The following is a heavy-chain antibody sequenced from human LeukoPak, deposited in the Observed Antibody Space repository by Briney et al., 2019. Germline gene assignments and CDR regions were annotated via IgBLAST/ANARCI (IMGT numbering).Heavy chain of an antibody. CDR2: IYTSGST. CDR3: ARGRGHLFGRRLGEFFDP. J-gene: IGHJ5*02. Sequence: SETLSLTCTVSGGSISSYYWSWIRQPAGKGLEWIGRIYTSGSTNYNPSLKSRVTMSVDTSKNQFSLKLSSVAAADTAVYYCARGRGHLFGRRLGEFFDPWGQGTLVTVSS. CDR1: GGSISSYY. V-gene: IGHV4-4*07. D-gene: IGHD3-16*01.